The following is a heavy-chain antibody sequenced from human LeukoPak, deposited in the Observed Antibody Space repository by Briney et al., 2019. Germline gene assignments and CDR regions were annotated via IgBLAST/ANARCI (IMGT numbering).Heavy chain of an antibody. V-gene: IGHV4-4*07. CDR2: IYTSGST. J-gene: IGHJ5*02. CDR3: ARALGWFDP. CDR1: GGSISSYY. Sequence: PSETLSLTCTVSGGSISSYYWSWIRQPAGKGLGWIGRIYTSGSTNYNPSLKSRVTMSVDTSKNQFSLKLSSVTAADTAVYYCARALGWFDPWGQGTLVTVSS. D-gene: IGHD7-27*01.